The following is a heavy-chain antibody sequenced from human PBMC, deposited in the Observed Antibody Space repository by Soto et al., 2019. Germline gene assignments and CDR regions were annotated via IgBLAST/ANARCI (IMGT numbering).Heavy chain of an antibody. CDR2: LWSDGANS. J-gene: IGHJ6*02. Sequence: QVQLVESGGGVVQPGKSLRLSCEVSGFPLSDYGMHWVRQAPGKGLEWVAVLWSDGANSFYAGSVMGRFTVSRDTSKNTLVLEGESSRGDDTGVYYCAREIEYYDYFGLDVWGQGTTVIGSS. CDR1: GFPLSDYG. CDR3: AREIEYYDYFGLDV. V-gene: IGHV3-33*01.